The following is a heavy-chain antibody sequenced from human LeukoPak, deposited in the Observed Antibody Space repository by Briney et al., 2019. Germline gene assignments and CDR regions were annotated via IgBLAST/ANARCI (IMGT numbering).Heavy chain of an antibody. D-gene: IGHD6-19*01. Sequence: GASVKVSCKASGYTFTSYGISWVRQAPGQGLEWMGWISAYNGNTNYAQKLQGRVTMTTDTSTSTAYMELRSLRSDDTAVYYCARDGRVIAVAGSFDYWGQGTLVTVSS. CDR3: ARDGRVIAVAGSFDY. J-gene: IGHJ4*02. CDR2: ISAYNGNT. V-gene: IGHV1-18*01. CDR1: GYTFTSYG.